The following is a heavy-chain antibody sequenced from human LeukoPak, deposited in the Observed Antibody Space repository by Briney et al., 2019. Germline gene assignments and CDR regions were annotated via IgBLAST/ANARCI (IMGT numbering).Heavy chain of an antibody. CDR1: GDSFSRTGAG. Sequence: SQTLSLTCAISGDSFSRTGAGWSWIRQSPSRGLEWLGRTYYRSKWYKDDAGWYKDDAGSLKSRITINVDTVMNQYSLQLNSVTPEDTALYYCARGGLVRGSINSLIAFDVWGQGIMVTVSS. J-gene: IGHJ3*01. CDR2: TYYRSKWYK. V-gene: IGHV6-1*01. CDR3: ARGGLVRGSINSLIAFDV. D-gene: IGHD3-10*01.